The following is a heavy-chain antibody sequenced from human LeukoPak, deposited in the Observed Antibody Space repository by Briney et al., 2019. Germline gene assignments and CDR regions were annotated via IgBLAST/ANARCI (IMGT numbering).Heavy chain of an antibody. J-gene: IGHJ4*02. D-gene: IGHD3-10*01. CDR1: GGSISSGSYY. Sequence: SQTLSLTCTVSGGSISSGSYYWGWIQQPAGKGLEWIGEINHSGSTNYNPSLKSRVTISVDTSKNQFSLKLSSVTAADTAVYYCALQHPMVRGVDYWGQGTLVTVSS. CDR3: ALQHPMVRGVDY. CDR2: INHSGST. V-gene: IGHV4-39*07.